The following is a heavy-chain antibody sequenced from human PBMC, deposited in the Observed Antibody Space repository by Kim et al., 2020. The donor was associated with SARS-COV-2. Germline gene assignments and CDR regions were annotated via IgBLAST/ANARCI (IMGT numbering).Heavy chain of an antibody. D-gene: IGHD5-12*01. J-gene: IGHJ4*02. CDR1: GGSISSSSYY. CDR2: IYYSGST. V-gene: IGHV4-39*01. CDR3: ARAGGLRRTLYFDY. Sequence: SETLSLTCTVSGGSISSSSYYWGWIRQPPGKGLEWIGSIYYSGSTYYNPSLKSRVTISVDTSKNQFSLKLSSVTAADTAVYYCARAGGLRRTLYFDYWGQGTLVTVSS.